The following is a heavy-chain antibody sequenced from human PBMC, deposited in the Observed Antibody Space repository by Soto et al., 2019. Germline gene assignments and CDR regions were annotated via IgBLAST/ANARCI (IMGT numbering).Heavy chain of an antibody. Sequence: GGSLRLSCAASGFTFDDYAMHWVRQAPGKGLEWVSGISCNSGSIGYADSVKGRFTISRDNAKNSLYLQMNSLRAEDTALYYCAKESWDDAFDIWGQGTMVTVSS. J-gene: IGHJ3*02. V-gene: IGHV3-9*01. CDR3: AKESWDDAFDI. CDR2: ISCNSGSI. D-gene: IGHD1-26*01. CDR1: GFTFDDYA.